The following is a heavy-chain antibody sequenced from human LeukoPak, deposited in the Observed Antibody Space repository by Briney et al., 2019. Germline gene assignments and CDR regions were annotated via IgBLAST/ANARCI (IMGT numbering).Heavy chain of an antibody. J-gene: IGHJ6*04. D-gene: IGHD3-10*02. CDR3: AELGITMIGGV. Sequence: PGRSLRLSCAASGFTSSHYAMHWVRQAPGKGLEWVAFISHDDIDQYYADSLRGRVTMSRDNAKNSLYLQMNSLGAEDTAVYYCAELGITMIGGVWGKGTTVTISS. CDR2: ISHDDIDQ. CDR1: GFTSSHYA. V-gene: IGHV3-30*04.